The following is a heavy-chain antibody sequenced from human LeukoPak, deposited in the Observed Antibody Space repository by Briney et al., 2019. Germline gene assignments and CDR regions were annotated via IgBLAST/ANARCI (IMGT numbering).Heavy chain of an antibody. CDR3: ARIGFMRNQLKIHYYDSVSLYYYYGMDV. CDR1: GYTFTSYD. D-gene: IGHD3-22*01. CDR2: MNPNSGNT. Sequence: ASVKVSCKASGYTFTSYDINWVRQATGQGLEWMGWMNPNSGNTGYAQKFQGRVTMTRNTSISTAYMELSSLRSEDTAVYYCARIGFMRNQLKIHYYDSVSLYYYYGMDVWGQGTTVTVSS. J-gene: IGHJ6*02. V-gene: IGHV1-8*01.